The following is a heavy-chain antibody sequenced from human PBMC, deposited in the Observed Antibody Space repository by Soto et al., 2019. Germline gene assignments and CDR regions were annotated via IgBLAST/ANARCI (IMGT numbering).Heavy chain of an antibody. D-gene: IGHD3-9*01. J-gene: IGHJ4*02. CDR2: INPTGGIT. CDR1: GYTFTIYY. Sequence: ASVKVSCKASGYTFTIYYMHWVRQAPGQGLEWMGIINPTGGITNYAQKFQGRITMTRDTSTSTVYMELSRLRSEDTAVYYCARVTSGLGDILTGYYSPFDYWGQGTLVTVSS. CDR3: ARVTSGLGDILTGYYSPFDY. V-gene: IGHV1-46*03.